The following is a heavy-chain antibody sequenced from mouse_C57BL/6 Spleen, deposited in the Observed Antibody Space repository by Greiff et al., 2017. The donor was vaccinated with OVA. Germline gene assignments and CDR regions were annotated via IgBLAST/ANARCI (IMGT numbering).Heavy chain of an antibody. D-gene: IGHD2-1*01. CDR3: ASLWGNLTGDY. J-gene: IGHJ2*01. Sequence: QVQLQQPGAELVKPGASVKLSCKASGYTFTSYWMQWVKQRPGQGLEWIGEIDPSDSYTNYNQKFKGKATLTVDTSSSTAYMQLSSLTSEDSAAYYCASLWGNLTGDYWGKVTTLTVSS. V-gene: IGHV1-50*01. CDR1: GYTFTSYW. CDR2: IDPSDSYT.